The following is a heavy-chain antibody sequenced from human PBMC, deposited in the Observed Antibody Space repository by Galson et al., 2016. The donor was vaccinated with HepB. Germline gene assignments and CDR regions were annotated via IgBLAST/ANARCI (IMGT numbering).Heavy chain of an antibody. CDR1: GYIFTNNY. Sequence: SVKVSCKASGYIFTNNYMHWVRQAPGQGLEWVGLMSPGGDRAFYAQKFQGRVTMTRDTSTSTDSIELNSLRSDDTAIYYCARDISFADKAWLLDPWGQGTMPRDTTTTHACKGDSSLRSDATDLCDCARDISFADKAWWLDPWGQGTLVTASS. CDR3: ARDISFADKAWLLDPWGQGTMPRDTTTTHACKGDSSLRSDATDLCDCARDISFADKAWWLDP. CDR2: MSPGGDRA. V-gene: IGHV1-46*01. D-gene: IGHD1-14*01. J-gene: IGHJ5*02.